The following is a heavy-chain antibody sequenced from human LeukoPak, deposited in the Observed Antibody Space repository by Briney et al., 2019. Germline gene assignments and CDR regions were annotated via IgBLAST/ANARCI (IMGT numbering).Heavy chain of an antibody. CDR2: IYPDDSDT. CDR3: ATRPAYYYDSSGYYRASPEYFQH. J-gene: IGHJ1*01. Sequence: GESLKISCKGSGYRFTSYWIGWVRQMPGKGLEWMGIIYPDDSDTRYSPSFQGQVTFSADKSISTAYLQWSSLKASDTAMYYCATRPAYYYDSSGYYRASPEYFQHWGQGTLVTVSS. CDR1: GYRFTSYW. V-gene: IGHV5-51*01. D-gene: IGHD3-22*01.